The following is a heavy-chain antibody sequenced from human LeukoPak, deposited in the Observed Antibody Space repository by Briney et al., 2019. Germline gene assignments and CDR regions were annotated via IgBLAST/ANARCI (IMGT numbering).Heavy chain of an antibody. CDR1: GFTFSSYS. D-gene: IGHD3-22*01. CDR3: ARDAEYYYDSSGYHDAFDI. Sequence: GGSLRLSCAASGFTFSSYSMNWVRQAPGKGLEWVSSISSSGSYIYYADSVKGRFTISRDNTKNSLYLQMNSLRAEDTAVYYCARDAEYYYDSSGYHDAFDIWGQGTMVTVSS. V-gene: IGHV3-21*01. CDR2: ISSSGSYI. J-gene: IGHJ3*02.